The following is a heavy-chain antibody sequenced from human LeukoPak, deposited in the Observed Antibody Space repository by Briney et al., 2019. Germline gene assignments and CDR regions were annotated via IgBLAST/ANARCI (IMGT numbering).Heavy chain of an antibody. J-gene: IGHJ4*02. V-gene: IGHV1-69*05. CDR1: GGTFSSYA. CDR2: IIPIFGTA. Sequence: ASVKVSCKASGGTFSSYAISWVRQAPGQGLEWMGGIIPIFGTANYAQKFQGRVTMTRDTSRSTAYMELSSLRSEDTAVYYCAITSLITTLDYWGQGTLVAVSS. CDR3: AITSLITTLDY. D-gene: IGHD3-3*01.